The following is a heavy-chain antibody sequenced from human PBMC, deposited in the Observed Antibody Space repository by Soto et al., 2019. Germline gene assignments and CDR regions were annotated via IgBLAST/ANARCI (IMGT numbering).Heavy chain of an antibody. CDR3: ARARLRSNEYSYMDV. Sequence: GGSLRLSCAASGFTFSDHFMSWIRQAPGKGLEWVSHISDSGFTIYHADSVKGRLTISRDNAKNSVYLQMNSLRAEDTALYYCARARLRSNEYSYMDVWGKGTMVTVSS. CDR2: ISDSGFTI. CDR1: GFTFSDHF. J-gene: IGHJ6*03. D-gene: IGHD5-12*01. V-gene: IGHV3-11*01.